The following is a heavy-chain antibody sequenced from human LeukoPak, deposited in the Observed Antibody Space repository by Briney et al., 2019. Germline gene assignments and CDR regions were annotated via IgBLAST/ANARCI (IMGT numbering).Heavy chain of an antibody. CDR3: ARDLGYSGYGH. D-gene: IGHD5-12*01. CDR2: INHSGST. CDR1: GGSFSGYY. Sequence: PSETLSLTCAVYGGSFSGYYWSWIRQPPGKGLEWIGEINHSGSTNYNPSLKSRVTMSVDTSKNQFSLKLSSVTAADTAVYYCARDLGYSGYGHWGQGTLVTVSS. J-gene: IGHJ4*02. V-gene: IGHV4-34*01.